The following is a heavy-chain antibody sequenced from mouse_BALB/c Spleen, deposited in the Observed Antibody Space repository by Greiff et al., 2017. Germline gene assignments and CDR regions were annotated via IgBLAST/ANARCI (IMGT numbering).Heavy chain of an antibody. V-gene: IGHV3-2*02. J-gene: IGHJ3*01. Sequence: EVKLMESGPGLVKPSQSLSLTCTVTGYSITSDYAWNWIRQFPGNKLEWMGYISYSGSTSYNPSLESRISITRDTSKNQFFLQLNSVTTEDTATYYCARKDYGNPWFAYWGQGTLVTVSA. CDR1: GYSITSDYA. CDR3: ARKDYGNPWFAY. CDR2: ISYSGST. D-gene: IGHD2-1*01.